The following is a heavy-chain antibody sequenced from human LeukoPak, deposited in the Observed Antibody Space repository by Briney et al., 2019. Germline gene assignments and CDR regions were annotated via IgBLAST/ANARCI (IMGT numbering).Heavy chain of an antibody. CDR1: GYTFTSYG. J-gene: IGHJ5*02. Sequence: GASVKVSCKASGYTFTSYGISWVRQAPGQGLEWMGWISAYNGNTNYAQKRQGRVTMTTDTSTSTAYMELRSLRSDDTAVYYCARDRRQRVYGDYVWFAPWGQGTLVTVSS. D-gene: IGHD4-17*01. V-gene: IGHV1-18*04. CDR3: ARDRRQRVYGDYVWFAP. CDR2: ISAYNGNT.